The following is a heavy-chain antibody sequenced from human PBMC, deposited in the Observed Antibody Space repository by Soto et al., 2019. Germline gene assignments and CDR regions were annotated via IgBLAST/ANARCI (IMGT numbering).Heavy chain of an antibody. Sequence: QVQLVQSGAEVKKPGSSVKVSCKASGGTFSSYAISWVRQAPGQGLEWMGGIIPIFGTANYAEKFQGRVTITADESTSTAYMELSGLRSEDTAVYYCARDTPGEGLTTVTVVYYYYCMDVWGQGTTVTVSS. J-gene: IGHJ6*02. V-gene: IGHV1-69*01. D-gene: IGHD4-17*01. CDR1: GGTFSSYA. CDR3: ARDTPGEGLTTVTVVYYYYCMDV. CDR2: IIPIFGTA.